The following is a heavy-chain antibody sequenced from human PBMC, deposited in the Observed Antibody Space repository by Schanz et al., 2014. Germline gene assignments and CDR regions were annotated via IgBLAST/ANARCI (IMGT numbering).Heavy chain of an antibody. Sequence: EGQLAESGGGLVQPGGSLRLSCAVSGFTVSSNHMSWVCQAPGKGLEWVSYIATSSSTRHYADSVKGRVTISRDNSKNTLYLQMNSLRAEDTAVYYCAKDLLYGAPMPLNHLDYWGQGTLVTVSS. V-gene: IGHV3-48*01. CDR3: AKDLLYGAPMPLNHLDY. CDR1: GFTVSSNH. D-gene: IGHD2-2*01. CDR2: IATSSSTR. J-gene: IGHJ4*02.